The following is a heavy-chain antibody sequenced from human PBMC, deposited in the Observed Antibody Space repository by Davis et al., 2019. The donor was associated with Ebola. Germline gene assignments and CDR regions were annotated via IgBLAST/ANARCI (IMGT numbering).Heavy chain of an antibody. Sequence: ASVKVSCKASGYTFTSYGISWVRQAPGQGLEWMGWISAYNGNTNYAQKLQGRVTMTTDTSTSTAYMELRSLRSDDTAVYYCARGEDIVVVVAATLYFDYWGQGTLVTVSS. D-gene: IGHD2-15*01. CDR1: GYTFTSYG. CDR3: ARGEDIVVVVAATLYFDY. CDR2: ISAYNGNT. V-gene: IGHV1-18*01. J-gene: IGHJ4*02.